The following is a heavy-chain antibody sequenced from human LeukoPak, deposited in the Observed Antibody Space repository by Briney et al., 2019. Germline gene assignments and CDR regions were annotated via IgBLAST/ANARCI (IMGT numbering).Heavy chain of an antibody. V-gene: IGHV3-23*01. Sequence: GGSLRLSCAASGFTFSSYAMSWVRQAPGKGLEWVSAISGSGGSTYYADSVKGRFNISGDNCRAALYVQMNSLRAEDTAVYYCAKGYYDYVWGSYYFDYWGQGTLVTVSS. CDR1: GFTFSSYA. J-gene: IGHJ4*02. CDR3: AKGYYDYVWGSYYFDY. CDR2: ISGSGGST. D-gene: IGHD3-16*01.